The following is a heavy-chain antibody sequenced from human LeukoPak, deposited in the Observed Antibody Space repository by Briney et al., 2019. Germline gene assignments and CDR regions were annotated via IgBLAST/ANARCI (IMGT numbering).Heavy chain of an antibody. CDR2: ISYDGSNK. J-gene: IGHJ4*02. CDR1: GFTFSSYA. CDR3: ARGGGGTLSAELLYFDY. D-gene: IGHD3-16*01. Sequence: PGGSLRLSCAASGFTFSSYAMHWVRQAPGKGLEWVAVISYDGSNKYYADSVKGRFTISRDNSKNTLYLQMNSLRAEDTAVYYCARGGGGTLSAELLYFDYWGQGTLVTVSS. V-gene: IGHV3-30*04.